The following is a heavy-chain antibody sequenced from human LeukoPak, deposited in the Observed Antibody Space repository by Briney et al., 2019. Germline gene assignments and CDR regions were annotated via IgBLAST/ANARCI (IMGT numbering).Heavy chain of an antibody. CDR2: ISYDGSYK. J-gene: IGHJ6*02. CDR3: AKDSEGYTYGLDGMDV. D-gene: IGHD5-18*01. Sequence: GGSLRLSCAASGSTFSSFSTYDFNWVRQAPGKGLEWVALISYDGSYKYFADSVKGRFTISRDNSKNTLYLQMNSLRAEDTAVYYCAKDSEGYTYGLDGMDVWGQGTTVTVSS. V-gene: IGHV3-30*18. CDR1: GSTFSSFS.